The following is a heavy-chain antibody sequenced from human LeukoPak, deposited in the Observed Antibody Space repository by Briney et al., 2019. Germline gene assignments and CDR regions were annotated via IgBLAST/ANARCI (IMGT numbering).Heavy chain of an antibody. J-gene: IGHJ5*02. D-gene: IGHD1-14*01. Sequence: PSGTLSLTCAVSGASISSPFWWSWVRQTPGEGLEWIGEIYQSGSPNYNPSLKSRVTMSVDKSKNLVFLRLMSVTAADTAVYYCARVTSRLGWSDPWGQGTLVTVSS. CDR3: ARVTSRLGWSDP. V-gene: IGHV4-4*02. CDR2: IYQSGSP. CDR1: GASISSPFW.